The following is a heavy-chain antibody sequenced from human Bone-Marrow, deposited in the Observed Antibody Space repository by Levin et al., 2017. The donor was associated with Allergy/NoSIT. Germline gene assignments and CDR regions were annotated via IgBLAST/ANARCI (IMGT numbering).Heavy chain of an antibody. CDR2: IFYDGGKQ. Sequence: GESLKISCAASGFTFSAFAMHWVRQAPGKGLEWVAIIFYDGGKQFYADSVKGRFTVSRDNSKNTLYLEMNSLKDDDSAVYYCAREDSTAAISFDSWGQGTLVTVSS. V-gene: IGHV3-30*04. D-gene: IGHD2-2*01. CDR3: AREDSTAAISFDS. J-gene: IGHJ4*02. CDR1: GFTFSAFA.